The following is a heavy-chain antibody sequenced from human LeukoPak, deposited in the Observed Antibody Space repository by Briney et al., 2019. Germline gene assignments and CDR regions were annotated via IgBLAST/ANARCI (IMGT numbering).Heavy chain of an antibody. CDR2: ISYDANNE. V-gene: IGHV3-30*18. J-gene: IGHJ6*03. CDR3: AKVHSGYDDYYYMDV. CDR1: GFTFSIYG. D-gene: IGHD5-12*01. Sequence: GGSLRLSCAASGFTFSIYGMHWVRQAPGKGLEWVAVISYDANNEYYADSVKGRFTMSRDNSQNTLYLQMNSLRAEDTAVYYCAKVHSGYDDYYYMDVWGKGTTVTVSS.